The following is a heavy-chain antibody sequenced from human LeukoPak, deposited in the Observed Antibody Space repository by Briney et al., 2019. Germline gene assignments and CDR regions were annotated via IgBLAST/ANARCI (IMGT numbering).Heavy chain of an antibody. CDR2: IIPIFGTA. D-gene: IGHD5-24*01. CDR3: ASRGDGYIDY. Sequence: SVKVSCKASGGTFSSYAISWVRQAPGQGLGWMGGIIPIFGTANYAQKFQGRVTITADESTSTAYMELSSLRSEDTAVYYCASRGDGYIDYWGQGTLVTVSS. V-gene: IGHV1-69*13. CDR1: GGTFSSYA. J-gene: IGHJ4*02.